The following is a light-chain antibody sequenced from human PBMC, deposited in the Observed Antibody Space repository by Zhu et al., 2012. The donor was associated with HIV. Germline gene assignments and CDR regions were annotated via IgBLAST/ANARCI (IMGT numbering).Light chain of an antibody. Sequence: IVLTQSPGTLSLSPGERATLSCRASRSVRTFLAWYQQKPGQAPRLLIYDTSKRAAGIPARFSGSGSETDFTLTISSLEPEDFALYYCQQRSNWPLTFGGGTKVEIK. CDR3: QQRSNWPLT. V-gene: IGKV3-11*01. J-gene: IGKJ4*01. CDR1: RSVRTF. CDR2: DTS.